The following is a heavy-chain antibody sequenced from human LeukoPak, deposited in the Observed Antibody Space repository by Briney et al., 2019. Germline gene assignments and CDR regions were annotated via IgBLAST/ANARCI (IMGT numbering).Heavy chain of an antibody. CDR3: AGGLLGDDSGY. CDR2: IYYSGST. D-gene: IGHD1-26*01. V-gene: IGHV4-39*07. Sequence: SETLSLTCTVSGGSISSSSYYWGWIRQPPGKGLEWIGSIYYSGSTYYNPSLKSRVTISVDTSKNQFSLKLSSVTAADTAVYYCAGGLLGDDSGYWGQGTLVTVSS. J-gene: IGHJ4*02. CDR1: GGSISSSSYY.